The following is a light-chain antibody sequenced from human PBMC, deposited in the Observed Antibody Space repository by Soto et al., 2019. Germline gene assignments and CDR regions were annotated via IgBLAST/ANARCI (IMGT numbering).Light chain of an antibody. CDR2: DAS. Sequence: EIVLTQSPATLSFSPGERATLSCRASQSVSNNYLAWYQQKPGQAPRLLIYDASNRATGIPARFSGSGSGTDFTLTISSLEPEDFAVYYCQQRSNWPPITFGQGTRLEIK. CDR3: QQRSNWPPIT. J-gene: IGKJ5*01. CDR1: QSVSNNY. V-gene: IGKV3-11*01.